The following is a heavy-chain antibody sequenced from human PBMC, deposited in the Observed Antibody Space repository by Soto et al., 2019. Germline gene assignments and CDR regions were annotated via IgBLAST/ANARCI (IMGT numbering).Heavy chain of an antibody. Sequence: SETLSLTCTVSGGSISSSSYYWGWIRQPPGKGLEWIGSIYYRGSTYYNPSLKSRVTISVDTSKNQFSLKLSSVTAADTAVYYCARRAAAAGNYYYYYMDVWGKGTTVTVSS. J-gene: IGHJ6*03. D-gene: IGHD6-13*01. CDR1: GGSISSSSYY. V-gene: IGHV4-39*01. CDR3: ARRAAAAGNYYYYYMDV. CDR2: IYYRGST.